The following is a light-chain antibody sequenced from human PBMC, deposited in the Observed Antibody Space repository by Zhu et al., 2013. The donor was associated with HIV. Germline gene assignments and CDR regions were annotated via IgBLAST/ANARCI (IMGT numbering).Light chain of an antibody. CDR2: AAS. J-gene: IGKJ1*01. V-gene: IGKV1-12*01. CDR3: LQDYTYPRT. CDR1: QDITAW. Sequence: DIQMTQSPSSVSASVGDRVTITCRASQDITAWLAWYQHKPGEAPKLLIYAASTLQSGVPSRFSGSGSGTDFTLTISSLQPEDFATYYCLQDYTYPRTFGQGTKVDI.